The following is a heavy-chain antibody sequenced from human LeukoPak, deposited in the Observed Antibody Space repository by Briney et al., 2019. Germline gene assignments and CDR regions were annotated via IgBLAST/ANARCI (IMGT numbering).Heavy chain of an antibody. CDR1: GGSFSGYY. J-gene: IGHJ5*02. D-gene: IGHD3-3*01. Sequence: SETLSLTCAVYGGSFSGYYWSWIRQPPGKGLEWIGEINHSGSTNYNPSLKSRVTISVDTSKNQFSLKLSSVTAADTAVYYCARKRSPFWSGYWGNWFDPWGQGTLVTVSS. V-gene: IGHV4-34*01. CDR2: INHSGST. CDR3: ARKRSPFWSGYWGNWFDP.